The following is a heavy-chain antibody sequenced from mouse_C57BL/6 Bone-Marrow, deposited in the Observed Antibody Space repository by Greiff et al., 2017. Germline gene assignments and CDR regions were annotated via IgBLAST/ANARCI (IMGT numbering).Heavy chain of an antibody. V-gene: IGHV3-6*01. J-gene: IGHJ3*01. CDR1: GYSITSGYY. CDR3: ARDWDVTFAY. CDR2: ISYDGSN. D-gene: IGHD4-1*01. Sequence: EVQLQESGPGLVKPSQSLSLTCSVTGYSITSGYYWNWIRQFPGNKLEWMGYISYDGSNNYNPSLKNRISITRDTSKNQFFLKLNSVTTEDTATYYCARDWDVTFAYWGQGTLVTVSA.